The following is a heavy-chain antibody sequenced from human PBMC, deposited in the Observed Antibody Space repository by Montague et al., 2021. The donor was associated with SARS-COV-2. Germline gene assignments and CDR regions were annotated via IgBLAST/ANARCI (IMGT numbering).Heavy chain of an antibody. D-gene: IGHD4/OR15-4a*01. J-gene: IGHJ4*02. CDR1: GGSISGYY. V-gene: IGHV4-34*01. CDR3: ARWDPQTLTMVGLRGNSGSDC. CDR2: INHSGTT. Sequence: SETLSLTCAVYGGSISGYYWTWVRQSPGKGLEWVAEINHSGTTNYNFNPSLRSRVTISVDTSKSQFSLKLSSVTAADTGVYYCARWDPQTLTMVGLRGNSGSDCWGRGTRVTFSS.